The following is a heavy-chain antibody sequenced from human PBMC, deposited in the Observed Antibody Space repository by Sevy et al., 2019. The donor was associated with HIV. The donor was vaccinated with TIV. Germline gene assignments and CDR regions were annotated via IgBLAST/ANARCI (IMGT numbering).Heavy chain of an antibody. J-gene: IGHJ6*03. V-gene: IGHV1-18*01. CDR3: ALLGYFSGGSCYSRAYYYYYMDV. D-gene: IGHD2-15*01. Sequence: ASVKVSCKASGYTFTSYGISWVRQAPGQGLEWMGWISAYNGNTNYAQKLQGRVTMTTDTSTSTAYMELRSLRSDDTAVYYCALLGYFSGGSCYSRAYYYYYMDVWGKGTTVTVSS. CDR2: ISAYNGNT. CDR1: GYTFTSYG.